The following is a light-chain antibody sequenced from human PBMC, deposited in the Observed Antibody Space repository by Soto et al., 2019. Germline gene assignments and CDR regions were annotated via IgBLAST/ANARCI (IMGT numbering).Light chain of an antibody. J-gene: IGLJ1*01. CDR3: SLNTSSSTYA. V-gene: IGLV2-14*01. CDR1: SSDVGGYNY. Sequence: QSALTQPASVSGSPAQSITIPCTGTSSDVGGYNYVSWYQQHPGKAPKLMIYDVSNRPSGISNRFSGSKSGNTASLTISGLQAEDETDYYCSLNTSSSTYAFGTGTKVTV. CDR2: DVS.